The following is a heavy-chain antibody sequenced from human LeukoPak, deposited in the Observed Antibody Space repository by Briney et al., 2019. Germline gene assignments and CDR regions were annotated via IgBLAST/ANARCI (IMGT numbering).Heavy chain of an antibody. CDR3: ATRAGGGPKPDYYYYGMDV. Sequence: ASVKVSCKASGYTFTGYYMHWVRRTPGQGLEWMGWINPNSGGTNYAQKFQGWVTMTRDTSISTAYMELSRLRSDDTAVYYCATRAGGGPKPDYYYYGMDVWGQGTTVTVSS. J-gene: IGHJ6*02. V-gene: IGHV1-2*04. CDR2: INPNSGGT. D-gene: IGHD3-16*01. CDR1: GYTFTGYY.